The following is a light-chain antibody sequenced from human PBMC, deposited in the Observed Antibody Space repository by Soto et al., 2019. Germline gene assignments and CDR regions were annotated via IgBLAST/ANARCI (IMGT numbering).Light chain of an antibody. CDR2: SNN. J-gene: IGLJ1*01. CDR1: SFNIGSNT. Sequence: QSALTQPPSASGTPGQRVTISCSGSSFNIGSNTVNWYQQLPGTAPKLLIYSNNQRPSGVPDRFSGSKSGTSASLAISGLQYEDEADYYCAAWDDSLNGYVFGTGTKVTVL. V-gene: IGLV1-44*01. CDR3: AAWDDSLNGYV.